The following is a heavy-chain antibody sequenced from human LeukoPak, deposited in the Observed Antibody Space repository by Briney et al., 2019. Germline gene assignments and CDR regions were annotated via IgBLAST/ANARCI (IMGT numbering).Heavy chain of an antibody. CDR2: ISPTGSTT. J-gene: IGHJ4*02. V-gene: IGHV3-74*01. Sequence: GGSLGLSCAASGFSFSGHWMHWARQLPGKGLVWVSRISPTGSTTSYTDSVKGRFTVSRDNAKNTLYLQVNNLRAEDTAVYYCARGPSSNWSGLDFWGQGTLLTVSS. CDR3: ARGPSSNWSGLDF. D-gene: IGHD6-13*01. CDR1: GFSFSGHW.